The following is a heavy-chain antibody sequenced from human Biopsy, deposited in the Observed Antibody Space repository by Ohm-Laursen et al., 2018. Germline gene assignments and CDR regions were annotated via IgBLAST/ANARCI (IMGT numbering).Heavy chain of an antibody. CDR2: IHTSGST. CDR1: GDSISNDY. Sequence: TLSLTCAVSGDSISNDYWSWIRQSAGQGLEWIGRIHTSGSTNHNLSLKSRVTMSVDTSKNQFSLKLRSVTAADTAVYFCGNEVYGRDYWGLGARVTVSS. D-gene: IGHD4-17*01. CDR3: GNEVYGRDY. J-gene: IGHJ4*02. V-gene: IGHV4-4*07.